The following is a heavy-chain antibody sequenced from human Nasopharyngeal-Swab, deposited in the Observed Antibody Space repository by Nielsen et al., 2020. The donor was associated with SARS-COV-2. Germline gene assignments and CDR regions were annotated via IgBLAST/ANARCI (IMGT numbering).Heavy chain of an antibody. V-gene: IGHV4-59*01. Sequence: SETLSLTCTVSGGSISSYYWSWIRQPPGKGLEWIGYIYYSGSTNYNPSLKSRVTISVDTSKNQFSLKLSSVTAADTAVYYCAGDSSSWYGNWFDPWGQGTLVTVSS. CDR3: AGDSSSWYGNWFDP. J-gene: IGHJ5*02. CDR2: IYYSGST. CDR1: GGSISSYY. D-gene: IGHD6-13*01.